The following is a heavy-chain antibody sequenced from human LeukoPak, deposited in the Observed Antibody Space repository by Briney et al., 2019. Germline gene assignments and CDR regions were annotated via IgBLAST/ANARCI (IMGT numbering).Heavy chain of an antibody. D-gene: IGHD3-22*01. J-gene: IGHJ4*02. CDR3: ARDGYYDSSGYYHYDY. CDR2: ISSGSAYI. V-gene: IGHV3-21*01. Sequence: GGSLRLSCAASGFIFSDYSMNWVRQAPGKGLEWISSISSGSAYIYYADSVKGRFTISRDNAKNSLYLQMNSLRAEDTAVYYCARDGYYDSSGYYHYDYWGQGTLVTVSS. CDR1: GFIFSDYS.